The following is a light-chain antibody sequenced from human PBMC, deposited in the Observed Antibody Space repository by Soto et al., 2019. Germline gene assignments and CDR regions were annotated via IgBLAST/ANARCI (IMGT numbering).Light chain of an antibody. CDR2: GNS. Sequence: QSVLTQPPSVSGAPGQRVTISCTGSSSNIGAGYDVHWYQQLPGTAPKLLIYGNSNRPSGVPDRFSGSKSGTSASLAITGLQADDEADYYCQSYDSRRVVFGGGTKVTVL. V-gene: IGLV1-40*01. CDR1: SSNIGAGYD. J-gene: IGLJ2*01. CDR3: QSYDSRRVV.